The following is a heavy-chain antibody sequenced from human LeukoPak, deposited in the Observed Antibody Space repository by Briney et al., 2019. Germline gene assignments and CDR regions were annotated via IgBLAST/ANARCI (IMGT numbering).Heavy chain of an antibody. V-gene: IGHV1-18*01. CDR2: ISAYNGNT. D-gene: IGHD3-3*01. CDR3: ARVLYLVQYWFDP. J-gene: IGHJ5*02. CDR1: GGTFSSYG. Sequence: ASVKVSCKASGGTFSSYGISWVRQAPGQGLEWMGWISAYNGNTNYAQKLQGRVTMTTDTSTSTAYMELRSLRSDDTAVYYCARVLYLVQYWFDPWGQGTLVTVSS.